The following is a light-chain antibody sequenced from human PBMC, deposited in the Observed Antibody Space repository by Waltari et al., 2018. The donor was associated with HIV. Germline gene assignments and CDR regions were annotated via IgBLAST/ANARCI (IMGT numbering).Light chain of an antibody. Sequence: QSALTQPASVSGSPGQSFTISCTGTSSDVGGYTYVSWYQQHPGKAPKLMIYEVSNRPSGVSNRFSGSKSGNTASLTISGLQAEDEADYYCSSYTSSSTVVFGGGTKLTVL. CDR3: SSYTSSSTVV. CDR1: SSDVGGYTY. V-gene: IGLV2-14*01. J-gene: IGLJ2*01. CDR2: EVS.